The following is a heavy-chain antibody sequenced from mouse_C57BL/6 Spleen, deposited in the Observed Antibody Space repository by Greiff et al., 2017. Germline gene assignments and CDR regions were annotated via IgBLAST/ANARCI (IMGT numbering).Heavy chain of an antibody. CDR1: GFTFTDYY. CDR3: ARYSNYGAYAMDY. D-gene: IGHD2-1*01. Sequence: EVQLVESGGGLVQPGGSLSLSCAASGFTFTDYYMSWVRQPPGKALEWLGFIRNKANGYTTEYSASVKGRFTISRDNSQSILYLQMNALRAEDSATYYCARYSNYGAYAMDYGGQGTSVTVSS. J-gene: IGHJ4*01. CDR2: IRNKANGYTT. V-gene: IGHV7-3*01.